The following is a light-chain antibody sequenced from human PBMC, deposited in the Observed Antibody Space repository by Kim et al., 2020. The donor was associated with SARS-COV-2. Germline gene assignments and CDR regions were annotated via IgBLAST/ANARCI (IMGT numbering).Light chain of an antibody. J-gene: IGLJ3*02. Sequence: SYELTQPPSVSVSPGQTARITCSGDALPKQYAYWFQQKPGQAPVVVIYEDTERPSGIPERFSGSTSGTTVTLTISGVQEEDEADYYCQSADSSDTFWV. CDR3: QSADSSDTFWV. V-gene: IGLV3-25*03. CDR1: ALPKQY. CDR2: EDT.